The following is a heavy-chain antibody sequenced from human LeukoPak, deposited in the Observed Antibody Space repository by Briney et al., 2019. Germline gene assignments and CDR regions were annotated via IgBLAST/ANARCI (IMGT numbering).Heavy chain of an antibody. CDR3: ATEITMVRGVIITTDYFDC. V-gene: IGHV1-24*01. CDR2: FDPEDGET. J-gene: IGHJ4*02. D-gene: IGHD3-10*01. CDR1: GYTLTELS. Sequence: ASVKVSCKVSGYTLTELSMHRVRQAPGKGLEWMGGFDPEDGETIYAQKFQGRVTTTEDTSTDTAYMELSSLRSEDTAVYYCATEITMVRGVIITTDYFDCWGQGTLVTVSS.